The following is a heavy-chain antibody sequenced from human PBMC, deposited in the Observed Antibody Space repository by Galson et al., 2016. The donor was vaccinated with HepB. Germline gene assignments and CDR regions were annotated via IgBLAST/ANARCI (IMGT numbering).Heavy chain of an antibody. Sequence: ETLSLTCSVSGTSTSNDYWTWIRQPPGKGLEWIGYIYYSGSSDFSPSLKSRVAMSVDTSKNQVSLKLSSVTAADTAVYYCARGPVLRYFDWGQGTLVTVSS. J-gene: IGHJ4*02. V-gene: IGHV4-59*01. CDR1: GTSTSNDY. CDR2: IYYSGSS. D-gene: IGHD3-9*01. CDR3: ARGPVLRYFD.